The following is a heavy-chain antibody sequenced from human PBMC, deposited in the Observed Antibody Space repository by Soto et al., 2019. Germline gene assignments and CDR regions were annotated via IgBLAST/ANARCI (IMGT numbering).Heavy chain of an antibody. V-gene: IGHV3-74*01. D-gene: IGHD2-15*01. CDR1: GFTLSTYW. Sequence: GGSLRLSCAASGFTLSTYWMHWVRQVPGKGLVWVSRISSGGTYTNYAGSVKGRFTISRDSARNTLFLQMNYLTGEDTAVYYCARTFVDGMAGFGPWGQGTLVTVSS. CDR3: ARTFVDGMAGFGP. CDR2: ISSGGTYT. J-gene: IGHJ5*02.